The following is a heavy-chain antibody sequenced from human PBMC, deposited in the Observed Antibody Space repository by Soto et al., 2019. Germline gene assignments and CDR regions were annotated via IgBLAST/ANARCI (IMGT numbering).Heavy chain of an antibody. V-gene: IGHV3-21*01. D-gene: IGHD5-18*01. Sequence: EVQLLESGGGLVQPGGSLRLSCAASGFTFSSYSMNWVRQAPGKGLEWVSSISSSSSYIYYADSVKGRFTISRDNAKNSLYLQMNSLRAEDTAVYYCARDQDTAMVTMVDYWGQGTLVTVSS. CDR3: ARDQDTAMVTMVDY. CDR2: ISSSSSYI. J-gene: IGHJ4*02. CDR1: GFTFSSYS.